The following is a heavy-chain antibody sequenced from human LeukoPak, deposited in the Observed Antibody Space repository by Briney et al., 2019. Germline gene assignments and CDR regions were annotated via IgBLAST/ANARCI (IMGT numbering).Heavy chain of an antibody. CDR3: ASLRYYYDSSGSRPVDY. J-gene: IGHJ4*02. CDR1: GGSFSGYY. V-gene: IGHV4-34*01. CDR2: INHSGNT. D-gene: IGHD3-22*01. Sequence: PSETLSLTCAVYGGSFSGYYWSWIRQPPGKGLEWIGEINHSGNTNYNPSLKSQVTISVDTSKNQFSLKLSSVTAADTAVYHCASLRYYYDSSGSRPVDYWGQGTLVTVSS.